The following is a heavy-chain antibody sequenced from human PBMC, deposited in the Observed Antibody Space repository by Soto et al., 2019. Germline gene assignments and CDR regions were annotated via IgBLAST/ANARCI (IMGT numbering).Heavy chain of an antibody. CDR1: GFTFSSHA. Sequence: GGSLRLSCVGSGFTFSSHAMNWVRQAPGKGLELVSAISGGGDSTFYADSVKGRFTISRDNAKNTLYLQIDSLRAEDTAIFYCTKESQLTIFGVALGSFDIWGQGTMVTVS. CDR2: ISGGGDST. J-gene: IGHJ3*02. V-gene: IGHV3-23*01. CDR3: TKESQLTIFGVALGSFDI. D-gene: IGHD3-3*01.